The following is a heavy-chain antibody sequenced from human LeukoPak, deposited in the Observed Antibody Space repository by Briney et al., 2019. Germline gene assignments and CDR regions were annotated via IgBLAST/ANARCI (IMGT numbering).Heavy chain of an antibody. J-gene: IGHJ5*02. CDR1: GFAFSSYS. Sequence: PGGSLRLSCAASGFAFSSYSMNWARQAPGKGLVWVSRINNDGSRTDYADSVKGRFTISRDNAKNTLYLEMNSLRAEDTAVYYCVRDFAVRVAAYNWFDPWGQGTLVTVSS. V-gene: IGHV3-74*01. CDR3: VRDFAVRVAAYNWFDP. D-gene: IGHD6-19*01. CDR2: INNDGSRT.